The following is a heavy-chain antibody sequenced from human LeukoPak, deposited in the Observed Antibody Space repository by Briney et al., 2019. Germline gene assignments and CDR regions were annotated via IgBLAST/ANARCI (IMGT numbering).Heavy chain of an antibody. CDR2: ISWNSGSI. D-gene: IGHD6-13*01. Sequence: GGSLRLSCAASGFTFDDYAMHWVRQAPGKGLEWVSGISWNSGSIGYADSVKSRFTISRDNAKNSLYLQMNSLRAEDTALYYCAKDKEGSSWYYFDYWGQGTLVTVSS. J-gene: IGHJ4*02. CDR3: AKDKEGSSWYYFDY. V-gene: IGHV3-9*01. CDR1: GFTFDDYA.